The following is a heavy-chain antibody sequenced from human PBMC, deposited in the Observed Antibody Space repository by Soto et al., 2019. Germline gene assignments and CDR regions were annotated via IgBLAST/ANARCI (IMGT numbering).Heavy chain of an antibody. D-gene: IGHD1-26*01. V-gene: IGHV4-31*03. CDR1: GGSISSGGYY. Sequence: QVQLQESGPGLVKPSQTLSLTCTVSGGSISSGGYYWSWIRQHPGKGLEWIGYIYYSGSTYYNPYLKSRVTISVDTSKNQFSLALSSVTAADTAVYYCARDRRTYSGSLQTQKAYYAMDVWGQGTTVTVSS. CDR3: ARDRRTYSGSLQTQKAYYAMDV. CDR2: IYYSGST. J-gene: IGHJ6*02.